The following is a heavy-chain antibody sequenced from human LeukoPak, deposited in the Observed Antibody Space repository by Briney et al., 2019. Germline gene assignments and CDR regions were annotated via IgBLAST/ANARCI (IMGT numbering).Heavy chain of an antibody. CDR3: ARGDNYGSGSYAFDY. J-gene: IGHJ4*02. V-gene: IGHV3-49*04. Sequence: GGSLRLSCTGSGFIFGDYAISWVRRAPGKGLEWVAFIRGKRYGGTTEYAASVKGKGTFIISRDDSKNIAYLQMDSLKTEGTAVYYCARGDNYGSGSYAFDYWGQGTLVTVSS. CDR2: IRGKRYGGTT. D-gene: IGHD3-10*01. CDR1: GFIFGDYA.